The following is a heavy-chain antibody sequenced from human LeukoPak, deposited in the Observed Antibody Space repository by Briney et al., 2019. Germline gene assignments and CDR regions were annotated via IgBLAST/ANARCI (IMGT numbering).Heavy chain of an antibody. CDR2: VYYSGIT. J-gene: IGHJ5*02. Sequence: PETRSLTCTVSGGSITSYYWSWIRQPPGKGLEWIAFVYYSGITNYNPSLKSRASISVDTSKNLCSLRLSSVTAADTAVYYCARHAIYSGGYSYWFDPWGLGTLVTVS. D-gene: IGHD1-26*01. CDR3: ARHAIYSGGYSYWFDP. CDR1: GGSITSYY. V-gene: IGHV4-59*08.